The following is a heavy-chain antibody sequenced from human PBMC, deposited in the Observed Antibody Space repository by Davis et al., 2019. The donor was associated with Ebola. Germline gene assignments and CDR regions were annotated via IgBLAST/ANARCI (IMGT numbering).Heavy chain of an antibody. J-gene: IGHJ4*02. CDR2: IKEDASEI. V-gene: IGHV3-7*01. D-gene: IGHD5-24*01. Sequence: GGSLRLSCAASGFMFSSYWMTWVRQAPGKGLEWVANIKEDASEINYVDPVRGRFTISRDNAKDSLYLQMSSLGAEDTAVYYCARDSLRDGYPELDYWGQGTLVTVSS. CDR3: ARDSLRDGYPELDY. CDR1: GFMFSSYW.